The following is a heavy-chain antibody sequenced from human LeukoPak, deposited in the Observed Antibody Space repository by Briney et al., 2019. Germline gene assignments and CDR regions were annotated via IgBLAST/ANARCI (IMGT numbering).Heavy chain of an antibody. J-gene: IGHJ4*02. CDR3: ARDSGYSYGYAFDY. V-gene: IGHV3-21*01. Sequence: PGGSLRLSCAASAFTFSSYSMNWVRQAPGAGLEWVSSISGSSSYIYYADSVKGRFTISRDNAKNSLYLQMNSLRAEDTAVYYCARDSGYSYGYAFDYWGQGTLVTVSS. CDR2: ISGSSSYI. D-gene: IGHD5-18*01. CDR1: AFTFSSYS.